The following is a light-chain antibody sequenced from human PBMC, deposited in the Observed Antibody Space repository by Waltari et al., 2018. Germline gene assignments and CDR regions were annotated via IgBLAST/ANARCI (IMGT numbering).Light chain of an antibody. Sequence: DIQMTQSPSTLSASVGDRVSITCRASQSIGIWLAWYQQKPGKAPKLLIYKASNLESGVPSRFSGSDSGTELALTISNLQPEDFATYFCQQYSSYPFTFGPGTKVDVK. V-gene: IGKV1-5*03. CDR3: QQYSSYPFT. CDR2: KAS. J-gene: IGKJ3*01. CDR1: QSIGIW.